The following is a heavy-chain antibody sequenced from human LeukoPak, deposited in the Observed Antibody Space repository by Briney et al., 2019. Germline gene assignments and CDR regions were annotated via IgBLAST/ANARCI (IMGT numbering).Heavy chain of an antibody. V-gene: IGHV3-48*03. D-gene: IGHD3-10*02. Sequence: GGSLRLSCAASGFIFSSYEMNWVRQAPGQGLEWVAYISSSGSTIYYADSVKGRFTISRDNAKNSLYLQMNSLRAEDTAVYYCAELGITMIGGVLGKGTTVTISS. J-gene: IGHJ6*04. CDR3: AELGITMIGGV. CDR1: GFIFSSYE. CDR2: ISSSGSTI.